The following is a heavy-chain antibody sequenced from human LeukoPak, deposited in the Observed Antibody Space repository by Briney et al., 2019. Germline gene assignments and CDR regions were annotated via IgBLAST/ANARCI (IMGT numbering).Heavy chain of an antibody. D-gene: IGHD3-22*01. J-gene: IGHJ4*02. CDR2: INHSGYP. V-gene: IGHV4-34*01. CDR1: GESSFSSYY. Sequence: SETLSLTCAVYGESSFSSYYWSWIRQTPGGALEWIGEINHSGYPNYNPSLKSRVTLPIATSKNQFSLRLNSVTAADTAVYYCSRQVVGNDYWGQGTLVTVSS. CDR3: SRQVVGNDY.